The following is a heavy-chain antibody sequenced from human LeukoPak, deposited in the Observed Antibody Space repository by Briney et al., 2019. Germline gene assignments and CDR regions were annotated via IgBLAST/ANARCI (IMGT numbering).Heavy chain of an antibody. D-gene: IGHD3-3*02. Sequence: PERSLRLSCAASGFTFSSYGMHWVRQAPGKGLEWVAVISYDGSNKYYADSVKGRFTISRDNSKNTLYLQMNSLRAEDTAVYYCARSFAPRNIKGISPAFDIWGQGTMVTVSS. CDR3: ARSFAPRNIKGISPAFDI. CDR1: GFTFSSYG. V-gene: IGHV3-30*03. CDR2: ISYDGSNK. J-gene: IGHJ3*02.